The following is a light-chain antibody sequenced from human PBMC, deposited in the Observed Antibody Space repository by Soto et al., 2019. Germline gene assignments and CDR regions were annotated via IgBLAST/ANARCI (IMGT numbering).Light chain of an antibody. V-gene: IGLV1-40*01. J-gene: IGLJ1*01. Sequence: QSVLTHPPSVSGAPGQRVTISCTASSSNIGAGFDVHWYQQLPGTAPKLLIYGNSNRPSGVPDRFSGSKSGTSASLAITGLQAEDEADYYCQSYDSSLSGSVCGTGTKVTVL. CDR2: GNS. CDR3: QSYDSSLSGSV. CDR1: SSNIGAGFD.